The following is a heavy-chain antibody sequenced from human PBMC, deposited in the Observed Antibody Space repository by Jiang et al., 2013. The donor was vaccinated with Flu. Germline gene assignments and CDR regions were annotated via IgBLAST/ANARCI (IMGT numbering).Heavy chain of an antibody. CDR2: IYYSGST. CDR1: GGSISSGGYY. V-gene: IGHV4-31*03. CDR3: ARETVPGYCSSTSCPPDWYFDL. D-gene: IGHD2-2*01. J-gene: IGHJ2*01. Sequence: GPGLVKPSQTLSLTCTVSGGSISSGGYYWSWIRQHPGKGLEWIGYIYYSGSTYYNPSLKSRVTISVDTSKNQFSLKLSSVTAADTAVYYCARETVPGYCSSTSCPPDWYFDLWGRGTLVTVSS.